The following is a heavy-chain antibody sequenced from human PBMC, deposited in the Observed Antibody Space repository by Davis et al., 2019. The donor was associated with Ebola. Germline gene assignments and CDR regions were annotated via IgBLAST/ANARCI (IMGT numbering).Heavy chain of an antibody. D-gene: IGHD4-17*01. CDR2: IRSSSSYI. CDR1: GFTFSSYS. V-gene: IGHV3-21*01. Sequence: PGGSLRLSCAASGFTFSSYSMNWVRQAPGKGLEWVSSIRSSSSYIYYADSVKGRFTISRDNAKNSLYLQMNSLRAEDTAVYYCARSLMTTGWFDPWGQGTLVTVSS. J-gene: IGHJ5*02. CDR3: ARSLMTTGWFDP.